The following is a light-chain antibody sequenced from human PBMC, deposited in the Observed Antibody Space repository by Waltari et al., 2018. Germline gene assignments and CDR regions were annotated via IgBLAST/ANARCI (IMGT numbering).Light chain of an antibody. V-gene: IGKV1-NL1*01. J-gene: IGKJ4*01. CDR2: DGS. CDR1: QDIRSS. Sequence: DIQMTQSPSSLSASVGDRVTITCRASQDIRSSLGWYQQKAGKVPKLLIYDGSRLASGVPSRFSGSGSGTDYTLTINSLQPEDSATYYCQHYYVTPLIFGGGTKVEIK. CDR3: QHYYVTPLI.